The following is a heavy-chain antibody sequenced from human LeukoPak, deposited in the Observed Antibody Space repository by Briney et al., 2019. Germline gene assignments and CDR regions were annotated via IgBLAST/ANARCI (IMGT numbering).Heavy chain of an antibody. J-gene: IGHJ4*02. CDR1: GGSFSGYY. CDR3: ARAQDIVVVPAAMGSYYFDY. CDR2: INHSGST. Sequence: PSETLSLTCAVYGGSFSGYYWSWIRQPPGKGLEWIGEINHSGSTNYNPSLKSRVTISVDTSKNQFSLKLSSVTAADTAVYYCARAQDIVVVPAAMGSYYFDYWGQGTLVTVSS. V-gene: IGHV4-34*01. D-gene: IGHD2-2*01.